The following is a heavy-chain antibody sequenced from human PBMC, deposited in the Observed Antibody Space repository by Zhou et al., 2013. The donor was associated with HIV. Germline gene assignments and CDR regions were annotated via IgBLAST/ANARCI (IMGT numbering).Heavy chain of an antibody. Sequence: QVQLVQSGAEVKKPGSSVKVSCKASGGTFSSYAISWVRQAPGQGLEWMGRIIPILGIANYAQKFQGRVTITADKSTSTAYMELSSLRSEDTAVYYCARDEGRITMVQGAEGYYYYMDVWGKGTTVTVS. J-gene: IGHJ6*03. CDR1: GGTFSSYA. CDR3: ARDEGRITMVQGAEGYYYYMDV. D-gene: IGHD3-10*01. CDR2: IIPILGIA. V-gene: IGHV1-69*04.